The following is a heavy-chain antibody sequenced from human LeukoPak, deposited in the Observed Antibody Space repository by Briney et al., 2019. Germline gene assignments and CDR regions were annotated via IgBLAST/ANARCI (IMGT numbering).Heavy chain of an antibody. CDR3: AIFDYPPESFAFDI. D-gene: IGHD4-11*01. Sequence: GGSLRLSCAASGFSFSNYWMHWVRQAPGKGLEWVAVISYDGSNKYYADSVKGRFTISRDNSKNTLYLQMNSLRAEDTAVYYCAIFDYPPESFAFDIWGQGTMVTVSS. V-gene: IGHV3-30*03. CDR2: ISYDGSNK. CDR1: GFSFSNYW. J-gene: IGHJ3*02.